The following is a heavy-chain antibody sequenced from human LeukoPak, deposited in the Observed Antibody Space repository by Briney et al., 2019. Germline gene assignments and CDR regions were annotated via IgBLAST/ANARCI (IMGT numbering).Heavy chain of an antibody. J-gene: IGHJ6*03. CDR2: INHSGST. V-gene: IGHV4-34*01. D-gene: IGHD4-11*01. Sequence: SETLSLTCAVYGGSFSGYYWSWIRQPPGKGLEWIGEINHSGSTSYNPSLKSRVTISVDTSKNQFSLKLSSVTAADTAVYYCARQYSNSPYYYYYYYMDVWGKGTTVTVSS. CDR3: ARQYSNSPYYYYYYYMDV. CDR1: GGSFSGYY.